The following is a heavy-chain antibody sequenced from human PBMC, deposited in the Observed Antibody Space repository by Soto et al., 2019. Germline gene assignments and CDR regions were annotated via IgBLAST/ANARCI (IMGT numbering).Heavy chain of an antibody. CDR1: RYTLTSSY. V-gene: IGHV1-46*04. D-gene: IGHD3-10*01. CDR3: ARDFTVARGVSLDHFDF. CDR2: INPSGGST. J-gene: IGHJ4*02. Sequence: ASVTVSCMASRYTLTSSYTHWVRRAPVQGLEWMGIINPSGGSTSYAQKLHGRVTMTSDTSTSTVYMELRSLRSDDTAVYYCARDFTVARGVSLDHFDFWGQGTLVTVSS.